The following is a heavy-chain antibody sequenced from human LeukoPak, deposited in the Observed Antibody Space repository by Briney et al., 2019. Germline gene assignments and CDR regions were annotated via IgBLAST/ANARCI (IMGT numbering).Heavy chain of an antibody. V-gene: IGHV1-18*01. Sequence: ASVKVSCKASGYTFTSYGISWVRQAAGQGLGWIGWISAYNGNTNYAQKLQGRVTMTTDTSTSTAYMELRSLRSDDTAVYYCARGDSSSWYGGSYYMDVWGKGTTVTVSS. CDR2: ISAYNGNT. D-gene: IGHD6-13*01. CDR3: ARGDSSSWYGGSYYMDV. CDR1: GYTFTSYG. J-gene: IGHJ6*03.